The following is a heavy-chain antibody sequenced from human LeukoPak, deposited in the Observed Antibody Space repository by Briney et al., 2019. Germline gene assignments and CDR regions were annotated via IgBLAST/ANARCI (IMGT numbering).Heavy chain of an antibody. CDR1: GYSFTSYW. D-gene: IGHD6-19*01. J-gene: IGHJ3*01. Sequence: GESLKISCKGSGYSFTSYWIGWVRQMPGKDLEWVGIIYPGDSEARYSPSFRGQVTISADKSINTAYLQWSSLRASDTAMYYCARCKAVAGTINAFDFWGQGTMVTVSS. CDR2: IYPGDSEA. V-gene: IGHV5-51*01. CDR3: ARCKAVAGTINAFDF.